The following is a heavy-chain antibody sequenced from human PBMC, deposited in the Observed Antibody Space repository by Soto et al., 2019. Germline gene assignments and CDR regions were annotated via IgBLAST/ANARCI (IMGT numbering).Heavy chain of an antibody. D-gene: IGHD1-26*01. V-gene: IGHV1-2*02. CDR3: AFSGEVTENWFDP. CDR2: INPNSGGT. CDR1: GYTFTGYY. J-gene: IGHJ5*02. Sequence: GASVKVSCKASGYTFTGYYMHWVRQAPGQGLEWMGWINPNSGGTNYAQKFQGRVTMTRDTSISTAYMELSRLRSDDTAVYYCAFSGEVTENWFDPWGQGTLVTVSS.